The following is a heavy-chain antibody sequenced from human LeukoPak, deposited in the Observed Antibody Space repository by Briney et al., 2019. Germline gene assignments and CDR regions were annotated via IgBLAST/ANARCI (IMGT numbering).Heavy chain of an antibody. J-gene: IGHJ5*02. Sequence: ASVKVSCKASGGTFSSYAISWVRQAPGQGLEWMGGIIPIFGTANYAQKFQGRVTITADESTSTAYMELSSLRSEDTAVYYCAREKRSTVVTPQYSWFDPWGQGTQVTVSS. CDR2: IIPIFGTA. CDR1: GGTFSSYA. V-gene: IGHV1-69*13. CDR3: AREKRSTVVTPQYSWFDP. D-gene: IGHD4-23*01.